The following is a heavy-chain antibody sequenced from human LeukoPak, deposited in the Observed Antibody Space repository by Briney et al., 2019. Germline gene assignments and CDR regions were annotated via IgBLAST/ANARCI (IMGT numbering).Heavy chain of an antibody. CDR2: IIPILGIA. CDR3: ARGAAAGTPGQEYFQH. J-gene: IGHJ1*01. V-gene: IGHV1-69*04. CDR1: GGTFSSYA. D-gene: IGHD6-13*01. Sequence: SVKVSCKASGGTFSSYAISWVRQAPGQGLEWMGRIIPILGIANYAQKFQGRVTITADKSTSTAYMELSSLRSEDTAVYYCARGAAAGTPGQEYFQHWGQGTLVTVSS.